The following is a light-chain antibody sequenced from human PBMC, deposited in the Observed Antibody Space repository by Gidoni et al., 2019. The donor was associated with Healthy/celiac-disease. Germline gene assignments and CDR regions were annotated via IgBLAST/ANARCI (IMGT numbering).Light chain of an antibody. CDR2: LNSDGSH. J-gene: IGLJ2*01. CDR1: SGHSSYA. CDR3: QTWGTGILV. V-gene: IGLV4-69*01. Sequence: HLVLTQSPSALASLRASVKLTCPLSSGHSSYAIAWHQQQPEKGPRYLMKLNSDGSHSKGDGIPDRFSGSSSGAERYLTISSLQSEDEADYYCQTWGTGILVFGGGTKLTVL.